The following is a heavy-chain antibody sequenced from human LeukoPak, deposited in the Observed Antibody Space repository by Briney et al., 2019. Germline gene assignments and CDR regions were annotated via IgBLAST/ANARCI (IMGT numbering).Heavy chain of an antibody. J-gene: IGHJ4*02. Sequence: GRSLRLSCAASGFTFSSYGMHWVRQAPGKGLEWVAVIWYDGSNKHYADSVKGRFTISRDNSKNTLYLQMNSLRAEDTAVYYCAGARRGYSYGHLDYWGQGTLVTVSS. CDR2: IWYDGSNK. V-gene: IGHV3-33*01. CDR3: AGARRGYSYGHLDY. D-gene: IGHD5-18*01. CDR1: GFTFSSYG.